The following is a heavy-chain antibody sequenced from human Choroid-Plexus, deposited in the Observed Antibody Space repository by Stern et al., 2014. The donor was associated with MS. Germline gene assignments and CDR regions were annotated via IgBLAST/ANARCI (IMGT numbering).Heavy chain of an antibody. D-gene: IGHD2/OR15-2a*01. CDR2: LSYDGSNK. J-gene: IGHJ5*02. CDR1: GFTFGSCA. V-gene: IGHV3-30*18. CDR3: AKDRQYLTYFFDH. Sequence: MQLVESGGGVVQPGRPLRLSCVASGFTFGSCAMHWVRPAPGKGLEWVAGLSYDGSNKYYADSVKGRFTISRDNSQNTLYMQMSSLRPEDTAVYYCAKDRQYLTYFFDHWDQGSLVTVSS.